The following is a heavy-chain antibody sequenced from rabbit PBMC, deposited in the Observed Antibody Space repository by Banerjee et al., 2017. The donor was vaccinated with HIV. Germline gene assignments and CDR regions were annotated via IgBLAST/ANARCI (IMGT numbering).Heavy chain of an antibody. D-gene: IGHD4-2*01. CDR3: ARVLVEYDYGMDL. CDR1: GFSFSNKFV. CDR2: INTNSGNA. Sequence: QEQLEESGGDLVKPEGSLTLTCTASGFSFSNKFVMCWVRQAPGKGLEWIACINTNSGNAVYASWAKGRFTISKTSSTTVTLQMTSLTAADTASYFCARVLVEYDYGMDLWGPGTLVTVS. J-gene: IGHJ6*01. V-gene: IGHV1S45*01.